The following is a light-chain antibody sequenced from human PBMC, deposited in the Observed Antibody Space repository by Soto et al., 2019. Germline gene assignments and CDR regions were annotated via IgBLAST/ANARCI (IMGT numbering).Light chain of an antibody. CDR2: DAS. CDR3: QQYHNWPIT. J-gene: IGKJ5*01. V-gene: IGKV3-15*01. Sequence: EIVMTQSQATLSVSPGERATLSCRASQSVSSNLAWHQQKPGQAPRILMYDASTRATGIPARFSGSGSGTEFTLTFSSLHSEDFAVYYCQQYHNWPITFGQGTRLEIK. CDR1: QSVSSN.